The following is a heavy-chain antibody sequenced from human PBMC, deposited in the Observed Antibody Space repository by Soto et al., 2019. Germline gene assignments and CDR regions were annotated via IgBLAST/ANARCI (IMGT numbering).Heavy chain of an antibody. CDR2: INAGNGNT. CDR1: RYTFTSYA. J-gene: IGHJ3*02. V-gene: IGHV1-3*01. Sequence: GASVKVSCKASRYTFTSYAMNWVRQAPGQRLEWMGWINAGNGNTKYSQKFQGRVTITRDTSASTAYMELSSLRSEDTAVYYCATQTGYSSGWYAAFDIWGQGKMGTVSS. CDR3: ATQTGYSSGWYAAFDI. D-gene: IGHD6-19*01.